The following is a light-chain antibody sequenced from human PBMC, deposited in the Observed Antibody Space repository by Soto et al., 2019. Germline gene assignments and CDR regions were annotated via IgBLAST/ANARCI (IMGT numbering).Light chain of an antibody. CDR3: QQRSNWWT. J-gene: IGKJ1*01. Sequence: EVGLPRSPATLSVSPGQRATLSSRASQSVSSYLAWYQQKPGQAPRLLIYDASNRATGLPARFSGSGSGTDFTLTISSLEPEDFAVYYCQQRSNWWTVGPGTKVDIK. V-gene: IGKV3-11*01. CDR2: DAS. CDR1: QSVSSY.